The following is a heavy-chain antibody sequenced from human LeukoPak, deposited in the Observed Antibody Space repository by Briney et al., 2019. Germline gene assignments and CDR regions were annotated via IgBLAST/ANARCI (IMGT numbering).Heavy chain of an antibody. D-gene: IGHD7-27*01. V-gene: IGHV3-23*01. CDR1: GFTFSSYW. CDR3: AKGRANWDRYYFDY. Sequence: GGSLRLSCAASGFTFSSYWMSWVRQAPGKGLEWVSAISGSGGSTYYADSVKGRFTISRDNSKNTLYLQMNSLRAEDTAVYYCAKGRANWDRYYFDYWGQGTLVTVSS. J-gene: IGHJ4*02. CDR2: ISGSGGST.